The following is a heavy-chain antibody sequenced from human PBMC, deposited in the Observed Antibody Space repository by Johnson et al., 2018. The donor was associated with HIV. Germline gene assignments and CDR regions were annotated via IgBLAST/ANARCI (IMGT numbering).Heavy chain of an antibody. CDR1: GFTFSSYA. Sequence: QEQLVESGGGVVQPGRSLRLSCAASGFTFSSYAMHWVRQAPGKGLEWVAVISYDGNNKYYADSVKGRFTISRDNSKNTLYLQMNSLTGEDTAIYYCAAGGGDCYPSHWGFCAFDIWGRGTMVTVSS. D-gene: IGHD2-21*01. CDR3: AAGGGDCYPSHWGFCAFDI. CDR2: ISYDGNNK. V-gene: IGHV3-30-3*01. J-gene: IGHJ3*02.